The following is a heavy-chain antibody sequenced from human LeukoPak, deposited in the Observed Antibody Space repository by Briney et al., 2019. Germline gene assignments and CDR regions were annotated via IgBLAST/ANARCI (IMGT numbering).Heavy chain of an antibody. V-gene: IGHV4-39*07. D-gene: IGHD5-12*01. CDR3: ARDPRRGYSGYDPHY. Sequence: PSETLSLTCTVSGGSISSSSYYWGWIRQPPGKGLEWIGSIYYSGSTYYNPSLKSRVTISVDTSKNQFSLKLSSVTAADTAVYYCARDPRRGYSGYDPHYWGQGTLVTVSS. CDR2: IYYSGST. CDR1: GGSISSSSYY. J-gene: IGHJ4*02.